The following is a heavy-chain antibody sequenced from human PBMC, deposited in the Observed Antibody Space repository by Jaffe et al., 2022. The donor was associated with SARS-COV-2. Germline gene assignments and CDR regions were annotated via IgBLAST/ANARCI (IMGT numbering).Heavy chain of an antibody. CDR1: GFTFSSYW. V-gene: IGHV3-7*01. J-gene: IGHJ6*02. CDR2: IKQDGSEK. D-gene: IGHD4-17*01. Sequence: EVQLVESGGGLVQPGGSLRLSCAASGFTFSSYWMSWVRQAPGKGLEWVANIKQDGSEKYYVDSVKGRFTISRDNAKNSLYLQMNSLRAEDTAVYYCARSSYGDYVDYYYYYGMDVWGQGTTVTVSS. CDR3: ARSSYGDYVDYYYYYGMDV.